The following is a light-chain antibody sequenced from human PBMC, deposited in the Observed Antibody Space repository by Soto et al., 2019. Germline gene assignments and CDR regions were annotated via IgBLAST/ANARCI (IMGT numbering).Light chain of an antibody. CDR2: GAS. CDR1: QSVSSN. CDR3: QQYNNWLIT. J-gene: IGKJ5*01. V-gene: IGKV3-15*01. Sequence: EIVMTQSPDTLSVSPGERATLSCMASQSVSSNLAWYQQKPGQAPRLLIYGASTRATGIPARFSGSGSGTEFTLTISSLQSEDFAVYYCQQYNNWLITFGQGTRLEMK.